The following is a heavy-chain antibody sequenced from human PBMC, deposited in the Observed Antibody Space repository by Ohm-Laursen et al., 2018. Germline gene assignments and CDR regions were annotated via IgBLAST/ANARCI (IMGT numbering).Heavy chain of an antibody. J-gene: IGHJ1*01. CDR3: ATSVKIAATGTIYFRH. CDR2: INPNSGGT. Sequence: SSVKVSCKASGYTFTGYYMHWVRQAPGQGLEWMGWINPNSGGTKYAQKFQGRVTMTRDTSISTAYMELSRLTSDDTAVYYCATSVKIAATGTIYFRHWGQGTLVTVSS. V-gene: IGHV1-2*02. CDR1: GYTFTGYY. D-gene: IGHD6-13*01.